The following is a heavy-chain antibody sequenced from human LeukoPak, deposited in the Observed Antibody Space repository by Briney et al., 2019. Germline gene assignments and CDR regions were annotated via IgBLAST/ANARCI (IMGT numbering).Heavy chain of an antibody. V-gene: IGHV4-59*08. CDR3: ASVYFDNSGYNRYDY. Sequence: SETLSLTCTVSGGSISSYYWSWIRQPPGKGLEWIGYIYYSGSTNYNPSLKSRVTKSVDTSKSQFSLELSSVTAADTAVYYCASVYFDNSGYNRYDYWGQGTLVTVSS. D-gene: IGHD3-22*01. CDR1: GGSISSYY. J-gene: IGHJ4*02. CDR2: IYYSGST.